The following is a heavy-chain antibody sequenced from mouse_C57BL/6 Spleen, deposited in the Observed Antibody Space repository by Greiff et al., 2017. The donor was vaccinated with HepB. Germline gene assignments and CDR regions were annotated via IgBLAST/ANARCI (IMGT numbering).Heavy chain of an antibody. J-gene: IGHJ3*01. Sequence: QVQLKESGAELLKPGASVKLSCKATGYTFTGYWIEWVKQRPGHGLEWIGEILPGSGSTNYNEKFKGKATFTADTSSNTAYMQLSSLTTEYSAIYYCAREITTVVAQGGAFAYWGQGTLVTVSA. D-gene: IGHD1-1*01. CDR3: AREITTVVAQGGAFAY. V-gene: IGHV1-9*01. CDR2: ILPGSGST. CDR1: GYTFTGYW.